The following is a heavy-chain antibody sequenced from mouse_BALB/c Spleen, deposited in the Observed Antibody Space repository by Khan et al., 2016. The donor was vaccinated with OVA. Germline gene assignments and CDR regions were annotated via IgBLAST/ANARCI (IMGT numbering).Heavy chain of an antibody. J-gene: IGHJ4*01. Sequence: EVQLVESGGGLVQPGGSRKLSCAASGFSFRDYGMAWVRQAPGKGPVWGAFFSSLAYSIYYADTVTSRFTISRENAKNTLYLEMSSLRSEDTALYYCARCLAMDYWGQGTSVTVSS. V-gene: IGHV5-15*02. CDR1: GFSFRDYG. CDR3: ARCLAMDY. CDR2: FSSLAYSI.